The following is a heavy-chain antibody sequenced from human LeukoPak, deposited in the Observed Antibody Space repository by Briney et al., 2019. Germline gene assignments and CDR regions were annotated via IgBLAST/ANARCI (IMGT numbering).Heavy chain of an antibody. Sequence: GASVKVSCKVSGYTLTSYYMHWVRQAPGQGLEWMGIINPSGGSTSSAQKFQGRVTMTSDTSTSTVYMELSSLRSEDTAVYYCAREWVSGYYYGMDVWGQGTTVTVSS. CDR3: AREWVSGYYYGMDV. J-gene: IGHJ6*02. D-gene: IGHD1-26*01. CDR2: INPSGGST. CDR1: GYTLTSYY. V-gene: IGHV1-46*01.